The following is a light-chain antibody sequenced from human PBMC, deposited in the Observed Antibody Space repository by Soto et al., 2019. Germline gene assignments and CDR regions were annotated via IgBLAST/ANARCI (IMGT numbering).Light chain of an antibody. J-gene: IGLJ2*01. CDR1: GSNIGNNY. CDR3: GTWDSSLSAVV. Sequence: QSVLTPPPSVSAAPGQKVTISCSGSGSNIGNNYVSWYQQLPGTAPKLLIYDNNKRPSGIPDRFSGSKSGTSATLGITGLQTGDVADYYCGTWDSSLSAVVFGGGTKLTVL. CDR2: DNN. V-gene: IGLV1-51*01.